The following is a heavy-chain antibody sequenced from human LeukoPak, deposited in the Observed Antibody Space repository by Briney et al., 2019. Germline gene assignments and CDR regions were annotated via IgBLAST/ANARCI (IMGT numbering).Heavy chain of an antibody. J-gene: IGHJ4*02. D-gene: IGHD3-3*01. V-gene: IGHV4-30-2*01. CDR1: GGSISSYS. Sequence: SETLSLTCTVSGGSISSYSWSWIRQPPGKGLEWIGYIYHSGNTYYNPSLKSRVTISVDRSKNQFSLKLSSVTAADTAVYYCARGARYDFWSGYYFLYFDYWGQGTLVTVSS. CDR3: ARGARYDFWSGYYFLYFDY. CDR2: IYHSGNT.